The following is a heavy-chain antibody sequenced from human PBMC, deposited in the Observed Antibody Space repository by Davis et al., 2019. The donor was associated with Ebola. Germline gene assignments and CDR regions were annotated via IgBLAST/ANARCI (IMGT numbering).Heavy chain of an antibody. V-gene: IGHV3-7*01. J-gene: IGHJ4*02. CDR2: IKQDGGEK. CDR3: ARDKYGNLDS. D-gene: IGHD4-11*01. Sequence: GESLNISCAAAGFTFSSSWMSWVRQAPGKGLEWVANIKQDGGEKYYLDSVKGRFTISRYNAMKSLFLQMNSLRAEDTALYYCARDKYGNLDSWGQGTLVTVSS. CDR1: GFTFSSSW.